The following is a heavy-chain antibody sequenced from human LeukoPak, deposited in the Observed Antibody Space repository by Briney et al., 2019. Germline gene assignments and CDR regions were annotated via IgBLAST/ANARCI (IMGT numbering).Heavy chain of an antibody. V-gene: IGHV3-33*08. Sequence: GRSLRLSCAASGFTFSSYGMHWVRQAPGKGLEWVAVIWYDGSNKYYTDSVQGRITISRDNSKNTLYLQINSLRAEDTAVYYCARGDGYNFHYFDYWGQGTLVTVSS. D-gene: IGHD5-24*01. CDR3: ARGDGYNFHYFDY. CDR1: GFTFSSYG. J-gene: IGHJ4*02. CDR2: IWYDGSNK.